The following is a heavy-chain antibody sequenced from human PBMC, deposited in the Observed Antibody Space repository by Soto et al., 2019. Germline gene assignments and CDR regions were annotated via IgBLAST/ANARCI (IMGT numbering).Heavy chain of an antibody. CDR1: GGSFSGYY. V-gene: IGHV4-34*01. Sequence: SETLSFTCAVYGGSFSGYYWSWIRQPPGKGLEWIGEINHSGSTNYNPSLKSRVTISVDTSKSQFSLKLSSVTAADTAVYFCARAYYNSGWYWAFHIWGQGTMVTVSS. J-gene: IGHJ3*02. CDR2: INHSGST. D-gene: IGHD6-19*01. CDR3: ARAYYNSGWYWAFHI.